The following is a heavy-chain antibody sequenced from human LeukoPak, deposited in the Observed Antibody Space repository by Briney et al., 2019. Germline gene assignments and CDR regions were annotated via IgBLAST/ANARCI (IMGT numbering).Heavy chain of an antibody. CDR1: GFIFTNYW. Sequence: GGSLRLSCAASGFIFTNYWMSWVRQAPGKGLEWVANVKQDESEKWYVDSVKGRFTISRDNAKNSLYLQMNSLRAEDTAVYYCAREQLGFGPANSAFDYWGQGTLVTVSS. V-gene: IGHV3-7*01. CDR3: AREQLGFGPANSAFDY. J-gene: IGHJ4*02. D-gene: IGHD3-10*01. CDR2: VKQDESEK.